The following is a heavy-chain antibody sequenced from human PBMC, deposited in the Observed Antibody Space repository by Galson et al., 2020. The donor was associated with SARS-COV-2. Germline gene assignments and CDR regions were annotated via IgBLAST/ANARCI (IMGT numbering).Heavy chain of an antibody. Sequence: SETLSLTCTVSGGSISSSSYYWGWIRQPPGKGLEWIGSIYYSGSTYYNPSLKSRVTISVDTSKNQSSLKLSSVTAADTAVYYCARRTIITMVRGRSVYFDYWGQGTLVTVSS. V-gene: IGHV4-39*01. D-gene: IGHD3-10*01. CDR3: ARRTIITMVRGRSVYFDY. J-gene: IGHJ4*02. CDR2: IYYSGST. CDR1: GGSISSSSYY.